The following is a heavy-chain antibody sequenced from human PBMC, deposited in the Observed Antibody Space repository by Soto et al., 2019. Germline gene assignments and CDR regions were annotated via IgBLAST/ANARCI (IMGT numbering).Heavy chain of an antibody. CDR2: IYHSGST. CDR3: ARDQLYSSSSWSNRLLDP. CDR1: GGSISSSIYY. D-gene: IGHD6-19*01. Sequence: PSYRLSLTCTASGGSISSSIYYWCGIRQPPGKGLEWIGSIYHSGSTNYNPSLKSRVTISVDKSKNQFSLNLNSVTAADTAVYYCARDQLYSSSSWSNRLLDPWGQGTLVTVSS. J-gene: IGHJ5*02. V-gene: IGHV4-39*07.